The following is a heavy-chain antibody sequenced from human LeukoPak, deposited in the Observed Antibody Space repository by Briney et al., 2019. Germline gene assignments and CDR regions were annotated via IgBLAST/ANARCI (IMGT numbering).Heavy chain of an antibody. CDR3: AGLVGRYSSGLYYYYFDY. CDR2: MYLSGTT. CDR1: GDSINSLDL. V-gene: IGHV4-4*02. J-gene: IGHJ4*02. D-gene: IGHD3-22*01. Sequence: SETLSLTCTVSGDSINSLDLWSWVRQPPGKGLEWIGEMYLSGTTHSNPSVKSRVTISIDKSKNQFFSNLSSVTAADTAVYYCAGLVGRYSSGLYYYYFDYWGQGTLVTVSS.